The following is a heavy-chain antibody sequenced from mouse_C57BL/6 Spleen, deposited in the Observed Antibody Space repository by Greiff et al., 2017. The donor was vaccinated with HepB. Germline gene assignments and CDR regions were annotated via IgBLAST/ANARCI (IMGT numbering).Heavy chain of an antibody. D-gene: IGHD1-1*01. Sequence: EVQGVESGGDLVKPGGSLKLSCAASGFTFSSYGMSWVRQAPDKRLEWVATISSGGSYTYYPDSVKGRFTISRDNAKNTLYLQMSSLKSEDTAMYYCARVYGSSYGYFDVWGTGTTVTVSS. V-gene: IGHV5-6*01. CDR2: ISSGGSYT. J-gene: IGHJ1*03. CDR3: ARVYGSSYGYFDV. CDR1: GFTFSSYG.